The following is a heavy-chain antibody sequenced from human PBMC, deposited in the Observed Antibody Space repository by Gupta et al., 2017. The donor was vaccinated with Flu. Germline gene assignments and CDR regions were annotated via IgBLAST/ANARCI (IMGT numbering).Heavy chain of an antibody. CDR3: ARDSGWKYFDY. CDR1: GFLFSSYG. J-gene: IGHJ4*02. D-gene: IGHD1-1*01. Sequence: QVQLVESGGGVVQPGGSLRLACTASGFLFSSYGMHWVRQAPGKGLEWLTVMSNDGSNKYYADSVRGRFTISRDNSKNTLFLQMNSLRAEDTAVYYCARDSGWKYFDYWGQGTLVTVSS. V-gene: IGHV3-30*03. CDR2: MSNDGSNK.